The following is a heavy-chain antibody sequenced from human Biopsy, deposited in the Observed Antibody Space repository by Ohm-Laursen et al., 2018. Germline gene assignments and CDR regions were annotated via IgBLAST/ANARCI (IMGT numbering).Heavy chain of an antibody. V-gene: IGHV4-61*01. CDR2: IYDRGSTA. J-gene: IGHJ4*02. Sequence: GTLSLTCSVSGDSVSSGSFYWTWIRQPPGQGLEYIGYIYDRGSTANYNPSLESRVTMSVDMPKNQFSLKLSSVTAADTAIYYCARGMRSSGWPYFDSWGQGTLVTVSS. D-gene: IGHD6-19*01. CDR3: ARGMRSSGWPYFDS. CDR1: GDSVSSGSFY.